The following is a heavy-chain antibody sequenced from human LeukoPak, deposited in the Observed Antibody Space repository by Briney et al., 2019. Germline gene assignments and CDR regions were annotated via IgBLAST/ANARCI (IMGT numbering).Heavy chain of an antibody. CDR2: IKSKTDGGTT. CDR3: TTDGDIVVVVAATTILDY. D-gene: IGHD2-15*01. V-gene: IGHV3-15*01. Sequence: GGSLRLSCAAPGFTFSNAWMSWVRQAPGKGLEWVGRIKSKTDGGTTDYAAPVKGRFTISRDDSKNTLYLQMNSLKTEDTAVYYCTTDGDIVVVVAATTILDYWGQGTLVTVSS. J-gene: IGHJ4*02. CDR1: GFTFSNAW.